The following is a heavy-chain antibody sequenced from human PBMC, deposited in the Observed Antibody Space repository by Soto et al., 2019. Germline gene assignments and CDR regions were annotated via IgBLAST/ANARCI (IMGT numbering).Heavy chain of an antibody. CDR1: GFTFSSYW. J-gene: IGHJ4*02. CDR2: ISSSSYI. Sequence: GGSLRLSCAASGFTFSSYWMSWVRQAPGKGLEWVLSISSSSYIYYADSVKGRFTISRDNAKNSLYLQMNSLRAEDTAVYYCARDQPGYSYGYGLGYWGQGTLVTVSS. V-gene: IGHV3-21*01. D-gene: IGHD5-18*01. CDR3: ARDQPGYSYGYGLGY.